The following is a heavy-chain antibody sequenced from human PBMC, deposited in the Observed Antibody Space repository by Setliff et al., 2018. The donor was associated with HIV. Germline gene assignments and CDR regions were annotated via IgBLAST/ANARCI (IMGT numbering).Heavy chain of an antibody. V-gene: IGHV4-30-4*01. Sequence: SETLSLTCAVSGASFVGDNHWSWIRQTPERGLEWIAYFMYTDIHYVNYLNYRNPSLASRLSISVDKSKNQFSLTLSSVTAADTAVYYCARDAPTVYANGWFDPWGQGTLVTVSS. CDR2: FMYTDIHYVNYLN. J-gene: IGHJ5*02. D-gene: IGHD2-8*01. CDR1: GASFVGDNH. CDR3: ARDAPTVYANGWFDP.